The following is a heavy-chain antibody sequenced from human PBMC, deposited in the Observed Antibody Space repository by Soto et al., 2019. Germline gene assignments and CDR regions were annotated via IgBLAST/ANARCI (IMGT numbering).Heavy chain of an antibody. V-gene: IGHV2-5*02. CDR1: GFSLSTSGVG. CDR2: IYWDDDK. D-gene: IGHD6-13*01. Sequence: SGPTLVNPPQTLTLTCTFSGFSLSTSGVGVGWIRQPPGKALEWLALIYWDDDKRYSPSLKSRLTITKDTSKNQVVLTMTNMDPVDTATYYCAHNLRVGSSWNYYYYYMDVWGKGTTVTVSS. J-gene: IGHJ6*03. CDR3: AHNLRVGSSWNYYYYYMDV.